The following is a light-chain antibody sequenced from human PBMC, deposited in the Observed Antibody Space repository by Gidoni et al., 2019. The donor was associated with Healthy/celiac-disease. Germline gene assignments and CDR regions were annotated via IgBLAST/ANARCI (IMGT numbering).Light chain of an antibody. J-gene: IGLJ2*01. CDR3: RSYDSSLSGVV. CDR2: GNS. V-gene: IGLV1-40*01. CDR1: SSNIGAGYD. Sequence: QSVLTQPPSVSGAHGQRVTISCTGSSSNIGAGYDVHWYQQLPGTAPKLLIYGNSNRPSGVPDRFSGSKSGTSASLAITGLQAEDEADYYCRSYDSSLSGVVFGGGTKLTVL.